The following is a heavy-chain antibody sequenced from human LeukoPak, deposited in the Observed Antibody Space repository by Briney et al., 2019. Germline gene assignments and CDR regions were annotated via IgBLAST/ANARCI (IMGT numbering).Heavy chain of an antibody. J-gene: IGHJ4*02. CDR1: GFTFDDYG. CDR3: ARGSITIFGLVTL. D-gene: IGHD3-3*01. CDR2: ISSSGSTI. V-gene: IGHV3-48*03. Sequence: PGGSLRLSCAASGFTFDDYGMSWVRQAPGKGLEWVSYISSSGSTIYYADSVKGRFTISRDNAKNSLYLQMNSLRVEDTAVYYCARGSITIFGLVTLWGQGTLVTVSS.